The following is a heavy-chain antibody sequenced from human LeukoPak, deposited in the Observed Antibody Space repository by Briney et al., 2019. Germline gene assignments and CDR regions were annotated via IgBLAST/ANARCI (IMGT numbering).Heavy chain of an antibody. Sequence: GGSLRLSCAASAFTFSDYYMSWIPQAPGKGLEWVSYISSSGSTVYYADSVKGRITIYRDNATTSLYLQMNSLRAEDTAVYYCASTDSSGYDDCFDYWGQGTLVTVSS. CDR2: ISSSGSTV. CDR1: AFTFSDYY. D-gene: IGHD3-22*01. J-gene: IGHJ4*02. CDR3: ASTDSSGYDDCFDY. V-gene: IGHV3-11*04.